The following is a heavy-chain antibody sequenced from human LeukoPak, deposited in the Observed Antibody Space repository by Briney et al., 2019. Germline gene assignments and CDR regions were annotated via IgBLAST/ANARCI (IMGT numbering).Heavy chain of an antibody. Sequence: ASVTVSCRASGYTFTGYYIHWVRQAPGQGLEWVGLINPSGGSTNYAQKFQGRVTVTRDMSTSTVYMEVSSLRSEDTAVYYCARGVHVRTYDSHHNCFDPWGQGTLVTVSS. CDR3: ARGVHVRTYDSHHNCFDP. V-gene: IGHV1-46*01. CDR1: GYTFTGYY. CDR2: INPSGGST. J-gene: IGHJ5*02. D-gene: IGHD3-22*01.